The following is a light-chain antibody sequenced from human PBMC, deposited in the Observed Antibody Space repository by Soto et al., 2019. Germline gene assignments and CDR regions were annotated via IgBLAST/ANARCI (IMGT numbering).Light chain of an antibody. J-gene: IGLJ1*01. CDR2: DVS. CDR3: SSYTSSSTLV. Sequence: QSVLPQPASVSGSPGQSITISCTETSSDVGGYNYVSWYQQHPGKAPKLMIYDVSNRSSGVSNRFSGSKSGNTASLTISGLQAEDEADYYCSSYTSSSTLVFGTGTKVTVL. CDR1: SSDVGGYNY. V-gene: IGLV2-14*01.